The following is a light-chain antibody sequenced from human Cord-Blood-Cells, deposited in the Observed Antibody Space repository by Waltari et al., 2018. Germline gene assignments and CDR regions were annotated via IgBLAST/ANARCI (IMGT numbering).Light chain of an antibody. CDR2: DAS. CDR1: QSVSIY. V-gene: IGKV3-11*01. Sequence: EIVLKQSPATLSLSPGDIATLSCRASQSVSIYLAWYQQKPGQAPRLLIYDASNRATGIPARFSGSGSGTDFTLTISSLEPEDFAVYYCQQRSNWLTFGGGTKVEIK. J-gene: IGKJ4*01. CDR3: QQRSNWLT.